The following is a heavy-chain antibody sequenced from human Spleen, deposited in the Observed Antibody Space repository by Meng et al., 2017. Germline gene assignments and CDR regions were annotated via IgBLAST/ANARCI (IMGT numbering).Heavy chain of an antibody. J-gene: IGHJ4*02. CDR1: GYTFPDYW. V-gene: IGHV1-2*06. D-gene: IGHD6-13*01. Sequence: ASVKVSCKASGYTFPDYWLHWVRRAPGQGLAWMGRIDPKSGDTHYAQRFQARVTMTGDTSISTAYMELSGLRSDDTAMYYCARDEDISAAGKLFGDYWGQGTLVTVSS. CDR2: IDPKSGDT. CDR3: ARDEDISAAGKLFGDY.